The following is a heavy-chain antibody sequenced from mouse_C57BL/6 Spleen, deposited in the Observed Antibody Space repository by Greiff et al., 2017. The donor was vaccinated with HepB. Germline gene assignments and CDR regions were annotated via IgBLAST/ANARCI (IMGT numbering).Heavy chain of an antibody. CDR1: GYSFTGYY. Sequence: EVKLMESGPELVKPGASVKISCKASGYSFTGYYMNWVKQSPEKSLEWIGEINPSTGGTTYNQKFKAKATLTVDKSSSTAYMQLKSLTSEDSAVYYCARGGYYYGSSPWFAYWGQGTLVTVSA. D-gene: IGHD1-1*01. CDR3: ARGGYYYGSSPWFAY. V-gene: IGHV1-42*01. J-gene: IGHJ3*01. CDR2: INPSTGGT.